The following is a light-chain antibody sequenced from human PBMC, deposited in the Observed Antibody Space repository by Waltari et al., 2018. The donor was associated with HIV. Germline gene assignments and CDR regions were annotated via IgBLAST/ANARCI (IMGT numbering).Light chain of an antibody. V-gene: IGKV4-1*01. CDR3: QQYFLTPFT. Sequence: DIVMTQSPHSLAVPPGERAAINSTSSQSVLASSANQHYLAWYQQRPGQPPTLLIYLASSRESGVPDRFSGSGSGTDFALTISSLQAEDVAVYYCQQYFLTPFTFGGGTKVEIK. CDR2: LAS. CDR1: QSVLASSANQHY. J-gene: IGKJ4*01.